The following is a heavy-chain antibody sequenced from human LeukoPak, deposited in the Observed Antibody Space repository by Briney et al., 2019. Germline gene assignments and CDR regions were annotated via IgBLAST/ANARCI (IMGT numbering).Heavy chain of an antibody. V-gene: IGHV3-74*01. CDR2: IHRDGNNI. CDR1: GFTFDTYW. CDR3: ARGLRDRYGMDV. J-gene: IGHJ6*02. Sequence: PGGSLGLSCVASGFTFDTYWMHWVRQAPGKGLVWVSRIHRDGNNINYADFVQGRFTVSRDNAKNTLYLQMHSLRVEDTAMYYCARGLRDRYGMDVWGQGTTVTVSS.